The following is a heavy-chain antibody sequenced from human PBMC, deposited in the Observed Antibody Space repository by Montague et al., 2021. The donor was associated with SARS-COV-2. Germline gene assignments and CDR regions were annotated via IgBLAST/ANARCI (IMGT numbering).Heavy chain of an antibody. Sequence: SETLSLTCAVYGESVSGDYWSWIRQPPGKGLEWIGEMNHSGSTNYNPSLRGRVSIAVDTSKNQFSLKLSSVTAADTAVYYCTRGPGVVIILTIYYYSGMDVWGQGTTVTVSS. J-gene: IGHJ6*02. CDR1: GESVSGDY. CDR3: TRGPGVVIILTIYYYSGMDV. D-gene: IGHD3-3*01. V-gene: IGHV4-34*01. CDR2: MNHSGST.